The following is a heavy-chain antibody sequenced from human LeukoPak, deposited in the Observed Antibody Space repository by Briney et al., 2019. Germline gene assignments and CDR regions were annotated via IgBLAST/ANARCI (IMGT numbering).Heavy chain of an antibody. J-gene: IGHJ4*02. Sequence: TGGSLRPSCAASGFTFTNYWMTWVRQAPGKGLEWVANIKQDGSEKYYVDSVRGRFTISRDNAKNSLYLQMNSLRVEDTAMYYCARDKIVGATNFDYWGQGTLVTVSS. CDR1: GFTFTNYW. V-gene: IGHV3-7*03. CDR3: ARDKIVGATNFDY. D-gene: IGHD1-26*01. CDR2: IKQDGSEK.